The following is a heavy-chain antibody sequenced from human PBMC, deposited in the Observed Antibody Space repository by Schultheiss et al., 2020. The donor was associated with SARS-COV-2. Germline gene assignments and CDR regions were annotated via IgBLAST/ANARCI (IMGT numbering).Heavy chain of an antibody. CDR1: GFTVSSNY. CDR3: AKDAVAYCGGDCYGDY. CDR2: IYSGGST. Sequence: GGSLRLSCAASGFTVSSNYMSWVRQAPGKGLEWVSVIYSGGSTYYADSVKGRFTISRDNSKNSLYLQMNSLRTEDTALYYCAKDAVAYCGGDCYGDYWGQGTLVTVSS. V-gene: IGHV3-53*05. D-gene: IGHD2-21*01. J-gene: IGHJ4*02.